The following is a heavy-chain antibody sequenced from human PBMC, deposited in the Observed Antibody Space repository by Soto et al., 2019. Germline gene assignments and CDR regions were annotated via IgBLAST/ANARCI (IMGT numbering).Heavy chain of an antibody. CDR1: GCSISNSNNY. Sequence: XETLSLTCTVSGCSISNSNNYWGWIRQPPGKGLEWIGSIFYSGSTYYNPSLKSRVTISVDTSNSQFSLQLSSVTAADTAVYYCARHPQLWLPWFDHWRQGTLVTVSS. D-gene: IGHD5-18*01. CDR2: IFYSGST. V-gene: IGHV4-39*01. J-gene: IGHJ5*02. CDR3: ARHPQLWLPWFDH.